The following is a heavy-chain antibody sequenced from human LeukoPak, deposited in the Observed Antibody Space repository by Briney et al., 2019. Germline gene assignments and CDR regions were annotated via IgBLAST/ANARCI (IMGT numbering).Heavy chain of an antibody. V-gene: IGHV3-23*01. CDR2: FNGSGGST. Sequence: GGSLRLSCAVSGFTFSSYGKSWARQAPGKGLEWVSSFNGSGGSTYYADSVKGRFTTSRDRSKNTVYLQMNGLRADDTAVYYCAKDDVAAFATGYMDVWGKGTTVTVSS. J-gene: IGHJ6*03. CDR1: GFTFSSYG. CDR3: AKDDVAAFATGYMDV. D-gene: IGHD6-6*01.